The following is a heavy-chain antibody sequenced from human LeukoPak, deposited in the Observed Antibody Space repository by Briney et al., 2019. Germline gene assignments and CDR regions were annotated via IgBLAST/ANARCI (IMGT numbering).Heavy chain of an antibody. V-gene: IGHV1-69*04. CDR1: GGTFSSYA. D-gene: IGHD1-26*01. CDR3: ARPVDANSGSYLWAFDI. CDR2: IIPILGIA. Sequence: SVKVSCKASGGTFSSYAISWVRQAPGQGLEWMGRIIPILGIANYAQKFQGRVTITADKSTSTAYMELSSLRSEDTAVYYCARPVDANSGSYLWAFDIWGQGTMVTVSS. J-gene: IGHJ3*02.